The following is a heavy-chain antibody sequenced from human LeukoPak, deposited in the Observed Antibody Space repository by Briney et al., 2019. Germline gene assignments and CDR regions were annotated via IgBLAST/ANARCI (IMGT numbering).Heavy chain of an antibody. CDR3: ATGNYYDSRGYYTFGH. CDR1: GFTFSSYA. V-gene: IGHV3-23*01. D-gene: IGHD3-22*01. Sequence: GGSLRLSCAASGFTFSSYAMSWVRQAPGQGLEWVSTLSDSGGDTYYADSVKGRFTISRDNSKNTLYLQMSSLRAEDTAVYYCATGNYYDSRGYYTFGHWGQGTLVTVSS. J-gene: IGHJ4*02. CDR2: LSDSGGDT.